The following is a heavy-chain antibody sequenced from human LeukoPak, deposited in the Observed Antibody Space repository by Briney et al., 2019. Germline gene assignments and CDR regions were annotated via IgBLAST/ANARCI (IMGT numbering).Heavy chain of an antibody. D-gene: IGHD2-15*01. V-gene: IGHV3-7*01. CDR1: GFDFRNYW. J-gene: IGHJ4*02. Sequence: GGSLRLSCAGSGFDFRNYWMAWVRQAPGKGPEWVANMKEDGSARHYADSVKGRFTISRDNAQNSVYLQMKSLRVEDTAVYYCARDVVGSLDYWGLGTSVTVSA. CDR2: MKEDGSAR. CDR3: ARDVVGSLDY.